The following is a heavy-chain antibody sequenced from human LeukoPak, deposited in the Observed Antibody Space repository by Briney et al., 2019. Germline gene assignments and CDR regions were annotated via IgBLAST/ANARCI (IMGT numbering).Heavy chain of an antibody. CDR3: ARDSSGYYPEYFQH. CDR2: INPNSGGT. V-gene: IGHV1-2*02. CDR1: GYTFTGYY. J-gene: IGHJ1*01. Sequence: ASVKVSCKASGYTFTGYYMHWVRQAPGQGLEWMGWINPNSGGTNYAQKFQGRVTMTRDTSISTAYMELSRLRSDDTAVYYCARDSSGYYPEYFQHWGQGTLVTVSS. D-gene: IGHD3-22*01.